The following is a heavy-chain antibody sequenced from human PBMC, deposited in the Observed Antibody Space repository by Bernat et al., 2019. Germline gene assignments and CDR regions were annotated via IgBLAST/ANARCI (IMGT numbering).Heavy chain of an antibody. J-gene: IGHJ3*02. D-gene: IGHD3-22*01. CDR2: ISGSGGST. CDR1: GFTFSSYA. CDR3: AKDIDPRYYYDSSGYSAGSGAFDI. Sequence: EVQLLESGGGLVQPGGSLRLSCAASGFTFSSYAMSWVRQAPGKGLEWVSAISGSGGSTYYADSVKGRFTISRDNSKNTLYLQMNSLRAEETAVYYCAKDIDPRYYYDSSGYSAGSGAFDIWGQGTMVTVSS. V-gene: IGHV3-23*01.